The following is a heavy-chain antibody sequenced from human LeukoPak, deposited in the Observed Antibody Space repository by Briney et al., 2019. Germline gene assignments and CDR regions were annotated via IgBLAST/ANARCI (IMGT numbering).Heavy chain of an antibody. V-gene: IGHV1-2*02. CDR1: GYTFTGYY. CDR2: INPNSGGT. J-gene: IGHJ6*02. D-gene: IGHD3-22*01. Sequence: ASVKVSCKASGYTFTGYYMHWVRQAPGQGLEWMGWINPNSGGTNYAQKFQGRVTMTRDTSISTAYMELSRLRSDDTAVYYCARPTIRTQRTNYYDSSGSYGMDVWGQGTTATVSS. CDR3: ARPTIRTQRTNYYDSSGSYGMDV.